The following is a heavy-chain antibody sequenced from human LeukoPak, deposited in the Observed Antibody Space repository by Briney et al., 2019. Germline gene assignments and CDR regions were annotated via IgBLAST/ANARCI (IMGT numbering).Heavy chain of an antibody. CDR3: AKVFEVRGARRPKDY. CDR1: GXTFSDYG. Sequence: GGSLRLSCAASGXTFSDYGMHWVRQAPGKGLEWVALISYDGGNKFYADSVRDRFTISRDNSKNTLFLQMNSLRIEDTAVYYCAKVFEVRGARRPKDYWGQGTLVIVSS. CDR2: ISYDGGNK. J-gene: IGHJ4*02. D-gene: IGHD3-10*01. V-gene: IGHV3-30*18.